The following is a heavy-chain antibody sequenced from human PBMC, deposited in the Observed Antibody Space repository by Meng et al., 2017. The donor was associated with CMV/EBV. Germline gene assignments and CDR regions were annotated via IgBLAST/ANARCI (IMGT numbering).Heavy chain of an antibody. CDR3: ATENFSPGDHRLFDY. CDR1: GYSISSGYY. V-gene: IGHV4-38-2*02. Sequence: SETLSLTCTVSGYSISSGYYWGWIRQPPGKGLEWIGSIYHSGSTYYNPSLKSRVTISVDKSKNQFSLKLSSVTAADTAVYYCATENFSPGDHRLFDYWGQGTLVTVSS. D-gene: IGHD7-27*01. CDR2: IYHSGST. J-gene: IGHJ4*02.